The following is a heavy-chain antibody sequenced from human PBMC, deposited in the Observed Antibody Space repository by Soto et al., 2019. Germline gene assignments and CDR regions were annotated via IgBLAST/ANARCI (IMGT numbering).Heavy chain of an antibody. CDR1: GFSVSSSY. J-gene: IGHJ3*02. D-gene: IGHD3-16*02. V-gene: IGHV3-53*01. Sequence: GSLRLSYAASGFSVSSSYMNWVRQAPGKGLEWVSIIHSGGGAHYADYVKGRLTISRDNSKNTLYLQMNSLRAEDTAVYYCASSSGGSYHSYAFDIWGQGTMVTVSS. CDR3: ASSSGGSYHSYAFDI. CDR2: IHSGGGA.